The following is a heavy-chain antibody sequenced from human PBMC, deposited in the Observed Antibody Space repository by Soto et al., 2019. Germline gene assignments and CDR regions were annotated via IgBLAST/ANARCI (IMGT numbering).Heavy chain of an antibody. CDR1: GFTFSTYA. J-gene: IGHJ4*02. D-gene: IGHD5-12*01. V-gene: IGHV3-23*01. Sequence: EVQLLDSGGGLVQPGGSLRLSCIASGFTFSTYAMSWVRQAPGKGLEWVSGIGGNGATTRYADSVKGRFTSSRDNSKNTVYLQMNDLRGGDTVVYYCAKTLYGGCDYWGRGTLVTVSS. CDR3: AKTLYGGCDY. CDR2: IGGNGATT.